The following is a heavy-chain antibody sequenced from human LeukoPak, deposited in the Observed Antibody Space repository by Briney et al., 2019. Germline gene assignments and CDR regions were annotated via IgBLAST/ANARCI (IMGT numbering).Heavy chain of an antibody. Sequence: GGSLRLSCAASGFTFSSYAMHWVRQAPGKGLEWVAVISYDGSNKYYADSVKGRFTISRDNSKNTLYLQMNSLRAEDTAVYYCARDGTMVRGVIIKKYFQHWGQGTLVTVSS. D-gene: IGHD3-10*01. CDR3: ARDGTMVRGVIIKKYFQH. V-gene: IGHV3-30-3*01. CDR1: GFTFSSYA. CDR2: ISYDGSNK. J-gene: IGHJ1*01.